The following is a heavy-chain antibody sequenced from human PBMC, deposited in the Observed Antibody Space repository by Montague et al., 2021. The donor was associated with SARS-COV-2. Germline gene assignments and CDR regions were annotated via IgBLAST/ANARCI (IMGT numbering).Heavy chain of an antibody. CDR3: ARSYGTTVVTRAFDY. D-gene: IGHD4-23*01. J-gene: IGHJ4*02. CDR1: GFSLSTSGMC. V-gene: IGHV2-70*01. Sequence: PALVKPTQTLTLTCTFSGFSLSTSGMCVSWIRQPPGKALDCLTLFDWDDDKYYSTSLKTRLTISKDTSKNQVVLTMTNMDPVDTATYYCARSYGTTVVTRAFDYWGQGTLVTVSS. CDR2: FDWDDDK.